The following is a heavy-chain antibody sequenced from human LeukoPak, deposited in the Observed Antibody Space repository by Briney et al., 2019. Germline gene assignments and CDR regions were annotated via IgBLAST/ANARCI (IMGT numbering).Heavy chain of an antibody. V-gene: IGHV3-48*03. Sequence: GGSLGLSCAASRFTFSNYEMNWVRHARGKGLEWVSYVSINGSTKLYADSVKGRFPISRDNAKNSLYLQMNSLRAEDTAAYYCARAYYGAVPFDIWGQGTMVTVSS. CDR3: ARAYYGAVPFDI. CDR2: VSINGSTK. CDR1: RFTFSNYE. D-gene: IGHD4-17*01. J-gene: IGHJ3*02.